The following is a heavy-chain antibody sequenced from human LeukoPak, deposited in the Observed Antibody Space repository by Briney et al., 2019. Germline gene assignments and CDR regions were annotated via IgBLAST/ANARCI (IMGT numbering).Heavy chain of an antibody. D-gene: IGHD5-18*01. CDR3: ARVGYRYSINDWSRIGLGAYPSKYYYYMDV. Sequence: SETLSLTCAVYGGSFSDYSWTWIRQPPGKGLEYIGEINPSGGTNHNPSLMSRVSMSVDTSKNQISLRLSSVTAGDTAVYYCARVGYRYSINDWSRIGLGAYPSKYYYYMDVWGKGTTVTVSS. CDR1: GGSFSDYS. CDR2: INPSGGT. J-gene: IGHJ6*03. V-gene: IGHV4-34*01.